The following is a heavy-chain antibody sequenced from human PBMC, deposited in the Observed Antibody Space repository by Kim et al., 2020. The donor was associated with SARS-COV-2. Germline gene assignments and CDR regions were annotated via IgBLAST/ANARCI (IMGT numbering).Heavy chain of an antibody. Sequence: SETLSLTCAVYGGSFSGYYWSWIRQPPGKGLEWIGEINHSGSTNYNPSLKSRVTISVDTSKNQFSLKLSSVTAADTAVYYCARIRRGDWTYYYYYYGMDVWGQGTTVTVSS. J-gene: IGHJ6*02. CDR1: GGSFSGYY. V-gene: IGHV4-34*01. D-gene: IGHD2-21*02. CDR2: INHSGST. CDR3: ARIRRGDWTYYYYYYGMDV.